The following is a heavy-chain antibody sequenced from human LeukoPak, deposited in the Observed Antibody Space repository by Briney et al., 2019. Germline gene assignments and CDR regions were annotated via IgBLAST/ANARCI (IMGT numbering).Heavy chain of an antibody. V-gene: IGHV3-53*04. CDR1: GFTVSSNY. CDR3: ARVEYCSGGSCSGFDY. J-gene: IGHJ4*02. Sequence: GGSLRLSCAASGFTVSSNYMSWVRQAPGKGLEWVSVIYSGGSTYYADSVKGRFTISRHNSKNTLYLQMNSLRAEDTAVYYCARVEYCSGGSCSGFDYWGQGTLVTVSS. CDR2: IYSGGST. D-gene: IGHD2-15*01.